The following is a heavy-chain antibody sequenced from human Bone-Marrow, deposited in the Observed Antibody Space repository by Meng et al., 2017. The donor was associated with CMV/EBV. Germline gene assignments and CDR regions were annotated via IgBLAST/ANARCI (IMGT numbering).Heavy chain of an antibody. CDR2: IYYSGST. CDR3: ARARYYFDY. J-gene: IGHJ4*02. Sequence: SETLSLTCTVSGGSIRSYYWSWIRQPPGKGLEWLGYIYYSGSTNYNPSLKSRVTISVDTSKNQFSLKLSSVTAADTAVYYCARARYYFDYWGQGTLVTVSS. V-gene: IGHV4-59*01. CDR1: GGSIRSYY.